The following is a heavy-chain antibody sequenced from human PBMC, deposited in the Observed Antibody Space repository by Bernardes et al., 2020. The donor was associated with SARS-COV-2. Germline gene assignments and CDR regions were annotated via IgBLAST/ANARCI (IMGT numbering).Heavy chain of an antibody. CDR3: ARNDYGSTWFDP. V-gene: IGHV1-8*01. Sequence: ASVKVSCKASGYTFTNCDINWVRQATGQGLEWMGWVNPNSGNTGYAQKFQGRVTMTRNTSISTAYMELSSLRSEDTAVYFCARNDYGSTWFDPWGQGTLVTVSS. CDR2: VNPNSGNT. CDR1: GYTFTNCD. D-gene: IGHD1-26*01. J-gene: IGHJ5*02.